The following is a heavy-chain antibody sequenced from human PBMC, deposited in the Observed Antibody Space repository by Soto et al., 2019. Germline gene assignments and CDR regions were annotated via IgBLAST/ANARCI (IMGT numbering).Heavy chain of an antibody. CDR1: GGSIGAYY. J-gene: IGHJ5*02. V-gene: IGHV4-59*01. CDR2: IYSSGT. CDR3: ARSGLRWGYVDCGP. Sequence: QVRLQESGPGLVKPSETLFLTCTVSGGSIGAYYWTWIRQPPGMGLEWIGFIYSSGTTYNPSLKSRVIISVDSSQTQVSLKLTSVTAVDTAVYFCARSGLRWGYVDCGPWGPGILVTVSS. D-gene: IGHD3-16*01.